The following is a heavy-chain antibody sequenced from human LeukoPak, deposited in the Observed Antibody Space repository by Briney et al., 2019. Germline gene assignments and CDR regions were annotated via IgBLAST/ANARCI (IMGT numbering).Heavy chain of an antibody. Sequence: GVSLRLSCAASGFTFSSYAMSWVRQAPGKGLEWVSAISGSGGSTYYADSVRGRFTISRDNSKNTLYLQMNSLRAEDTAVYYCAKNPSKYYCSSTSCYPYFQHWGQGTLVTVSS. CDR2: ISGSGGST. J-gene: IGHJ1*01. D-gene: IGHD2-2*01. V-gene: IGHV3-23*01. CDR3: AKNPSKYYCSSTSCYPYFQH. CDR1: GFTFSSYA.